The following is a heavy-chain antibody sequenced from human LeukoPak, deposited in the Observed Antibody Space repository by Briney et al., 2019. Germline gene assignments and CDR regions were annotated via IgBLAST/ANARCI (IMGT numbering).Heavy chain of an antibody. V-gene: IGHV3-30-3*01. CDR2: LSYDGSIK. J-gene: IGHJ4*02. D-gene: IGHD5-12*01. CDR1: GFTFSSDA. Sequence: PGGSLRLSCAASGFTFSSDAMHWVRQAPGKGLECVSILSYDGSIKFYGDSVKGRFTISRDNSKNTLFLQMDSLRPEDTAVYYCARAASGYYSGFDYWGQGTLVTVSS. CDR3: ARAASGYYSGFDY.